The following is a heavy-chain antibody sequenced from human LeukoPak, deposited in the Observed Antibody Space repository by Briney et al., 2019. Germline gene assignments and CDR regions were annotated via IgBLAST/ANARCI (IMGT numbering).Heavy chain of an antibody. J-gene: IGHJ3*02. CDR1: GGSFSGYY. Sequence: SETLSLTCAVYGGSFSGYYWSWIRQPPGKGLEWVGEINHIGDTKYNPSLKSRVTISGDTSKNQFSLKLSSVTAADTAVYYCARRGSGSYYGAFDIWGQGTMVTVSS. V-gene: IGHV4-34*01. CDR3: ARRGSGSYYGAFDI. D-gene: IGHD1-26*01. CDR2: INHIGDT.